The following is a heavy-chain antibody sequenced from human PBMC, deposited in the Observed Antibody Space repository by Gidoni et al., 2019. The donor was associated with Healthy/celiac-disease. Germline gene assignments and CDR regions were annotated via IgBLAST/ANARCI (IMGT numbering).Heavy chain of an antibody. J-gene: IGHJ3*02. CDR1: GVTFSNAG. CDR3: TTDVIIVVVPAAYSRDAFDI. CDR2: IKSKTDGGTT. Sequence: EVQLVESGGGLVKPGGSRRLSCAASGVTFSNAGMSWVRQAPGKGREWVGRIKSKTDGGTTDYAAPVKGRFTISRDDSKNTLYLQMNSLKTEDTAVYYCTTDVIIVVVPAAYSRDAFDIWGQGTMVTVSS. V-gene: IGHV3-15*01. D-gene: IGHD2-2*01.